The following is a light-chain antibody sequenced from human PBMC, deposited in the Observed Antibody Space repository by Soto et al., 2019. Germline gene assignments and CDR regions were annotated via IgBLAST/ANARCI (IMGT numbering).Light chain of an antibody. CDR3: MIWHSNAVV. V-gene: IGLV5-45*02. CDR2: YRSDSDK. CDR1: SGINVATYR. J-gene: IGLJ2*01. Sequence: QLVLTQPSSLSASPGASASLTCTLRSGINVATYRIYWYQQKPGSPPQYLLRYRSDSDKQQGSGVPSRFSGSKDASANAGILLISGLQSEDEADYYCMIWHSNAVVFGGGTKLTVL.